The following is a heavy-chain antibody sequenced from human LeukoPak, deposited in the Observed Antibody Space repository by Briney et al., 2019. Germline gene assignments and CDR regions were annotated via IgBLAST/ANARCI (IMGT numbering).Heavy chain of an antibody. J-gene: IGHJ4*02. CDR3: ARDLTGVDIVPN. D-gene: IGHD5-12*01. CDR1: GGTFSSYA. CDR2: IIPIFGTA. V-gene: IGHV1-69*13. Sequence: SVKVSCKASGGTFSSYAISWVRQAPGQGLEWMGGIIPIFGTANYAQKFQGRVTITADESTSTAYMELSSPRSEDTAVYYCARDLTGVDIVPNWGQGTLVTVSS.